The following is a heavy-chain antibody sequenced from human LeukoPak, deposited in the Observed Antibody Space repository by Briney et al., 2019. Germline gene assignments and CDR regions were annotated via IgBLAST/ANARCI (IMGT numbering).Heavy chain of an antibody. CDR2: ITSTSAHI. Sequence: GGSLRLSCVGSGFTFSSQTMSFGSQTMSWVRQAPGKGLEWVASITSTSAHIYYADSLEGRFIISRDNAKNSLFLQMNNLRSEDTALYYCARETVAGSNYWGQGTPVTVSS. J-gene: IGHJ4*02. CDR3: ARETVAGSNY. D-gene: IGHD6-19*01. V-gene: IGHV3-21*01. CDR1: GFTFSSQTMSFGSQT.